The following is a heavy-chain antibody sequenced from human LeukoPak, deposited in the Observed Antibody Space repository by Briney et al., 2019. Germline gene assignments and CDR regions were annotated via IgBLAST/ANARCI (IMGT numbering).Heavy chain of an antibody. Sequence: GGSLRLSCVASGFTFSDYSMNWVRQAPGKGLEWVSAIGSTSTFISYADSVRGRFTISRDNAGNSLYLQMNSLRAEDTAIYFCARERSVVADYWGQGTLVTVS. J-gene: IGHJ4*02. CDR2: IGSTSTFI. CDR3: ARERSVVADY. CDR1: GFTFSDYS. V-gene: IGHV3-21*01. D-gene: IGHD2-21*01.